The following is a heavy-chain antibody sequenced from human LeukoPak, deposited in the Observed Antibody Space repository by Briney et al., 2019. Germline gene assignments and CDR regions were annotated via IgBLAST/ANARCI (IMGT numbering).Heavy chain of an antibody. CDR3: AREGDGYRHYYYYGMDV. CDR1: GFTFSNYW. Sequence: GGSLRLSCAASGFTFSNYWMHWVRQAPGKGRVWVSRINRDGSSTSYADSVKGRFTISRDNAKNTLYLQKNSLRAEDTAVYYCAREGDGYRHYYYYGMDVWGQGTTVTVSS. CDR2: INRDGSST. V-gene: IGHV3-74*01. D-gene: IGHD5-12*01. J-gene: IGHJ6*02.